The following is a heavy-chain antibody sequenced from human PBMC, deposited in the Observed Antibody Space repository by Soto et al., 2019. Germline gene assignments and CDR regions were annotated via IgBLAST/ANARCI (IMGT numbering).Heavy chain of an antibody. V-gene: IGHV3-21*01. CDR3: ARDLIAVAGTAGGFFDY. D-gene: IGHD6-19*01. J-gene: IGHJ4*02. CDR2: ISSSSSYI. CDR1: GFTFSSYS. Sequence: XGSLRLSCAASGFTFSSYSMNWVRQAPGKGLEWVSSISSSSSYIYYADSVKGRFTISRDNAKNSLYLQMNRLRAEDTAVYYCARDLIAVAGTAGGFFDYWGQGTLVTVSS.